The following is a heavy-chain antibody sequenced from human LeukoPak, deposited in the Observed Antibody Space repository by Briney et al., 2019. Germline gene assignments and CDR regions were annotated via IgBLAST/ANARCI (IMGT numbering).Heavy chain of an antibody. CDR3: ARVEIAVAGTLRRGYYYMDV. V-gene: IGHV7-4-1*02. CDR2: INTNTGNP. D-gene: IGHD6-19*01. CDR1: GYTFTSYA. J-gene: IGHJ6*03. Sequence: ASVKVSCKASGYTFTSYAMNWVRQAPGQGLEWMGWINTNTGNPTYAQGFTGRFVFSLDTSVSTAYLQISSLKAEDTAVYYCARVEIAVAGTLRRGYYYMDVWGKGTTVTISS.